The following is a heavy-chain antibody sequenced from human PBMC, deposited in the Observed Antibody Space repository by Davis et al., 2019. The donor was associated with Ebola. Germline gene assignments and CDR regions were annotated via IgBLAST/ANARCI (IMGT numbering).Heavy chain of an antibody. V-gene: IGHV3-21*01. J-gene: IGHJ6*02. Sequence: GGSLRLSCAASGFTFSSYSMNWVRQAPGKGLEWVSSISSSSSYIYYADSVKGRFTISRDNAKNSLYLQMNSLRAEDTAVYYCAGDPHGGSGSYYKVEYYYYGMDVWGQGTTVTVSS. D-gene: IGHD3-10*01. CDR1: GFTFSSYS. CDR2: ISSSSSYI. CDR3: AGDPHGGSGSYYKVEYYYYGMDV.